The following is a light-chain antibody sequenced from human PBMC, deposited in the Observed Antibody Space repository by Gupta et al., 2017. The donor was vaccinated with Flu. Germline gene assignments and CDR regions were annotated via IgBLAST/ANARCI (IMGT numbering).Light chain of an antibody. CDR3: QAWDSSTGV. Sequence: SPGQTASITCSGDKLGDKYACWYQRKPGQSPVLVIYQDIKRPSGIPERFSGSNSGNTATLTISGTQAMDEADYYCQAWDSSTGVFGTGTKVTVL. CDR1: KLGDKY. CDR2: QDI. J-gene: IGLJ1*01. V-gene: IGLV3-1*01.